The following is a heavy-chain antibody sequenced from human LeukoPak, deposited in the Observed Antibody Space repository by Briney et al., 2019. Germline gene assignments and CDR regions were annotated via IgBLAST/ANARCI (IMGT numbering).Heavy chain of an antibody. D-gene: IGHD4-11*01. CDR2: IDWDDDK. J-gene: IGHJ3*02. CDR3: ARIPSKISAFDI. V-gene: IGHV2-70*04. Sequence: SGPALVKPTQTLTLTCTFSGFSLSTSGMRVSWIPQPPGKALEWLARIDWDDDKFYSTSLKTRLTISKDTSKNQVVLTMTNMDPVDTATYYCARIPSKISAFDIWGQGTMVTVSS. CDR1: GFSLSTSGMR.